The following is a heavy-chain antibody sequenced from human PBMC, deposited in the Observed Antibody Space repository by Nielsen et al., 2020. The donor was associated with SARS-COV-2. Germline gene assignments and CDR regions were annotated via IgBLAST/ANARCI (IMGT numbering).Heavy chain of an antibody. CDR1: GYSFTSYW. Sequence: GESLKISCQGSGYSFTSYWIGWVRQMPGKGLEWMGIIYPGDSDTRYSPSFQGQVTISADKSISTAYLQWSSLKASDTAMYYCARNERIAATPHPYYYGMDVWGQGTTVTVSS. J-gene: IGHJ6*02. CDR2: IYPGDSDT. D-gene: IGHD2-15*01. CDR3: ARNERIAATPHPYYYGMDV. V-gene: IGHV5-51*01.